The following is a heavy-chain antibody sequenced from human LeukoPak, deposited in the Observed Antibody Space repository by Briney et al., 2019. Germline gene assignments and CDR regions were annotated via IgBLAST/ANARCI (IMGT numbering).Heavy chain of an antibody. CDR2: ISGSGNSA. J-gene: IGHJ3*01. Sequence: GGSLRLSCAASGFTNETHSMTWVRQAPGKGLEWLSSISGSGNSAYYADSVKGRFTISRDKSKSTVSLQMNSLRVEDTALYYCAKGAYVGGSSGYYPIWGQGTMVTVAS. CDR3: AKGAYVGGSSGYYPI. CDR1: GFTNETHS. D-gene: IGHD3-22*01. V-gene: IGHV3-23*01.